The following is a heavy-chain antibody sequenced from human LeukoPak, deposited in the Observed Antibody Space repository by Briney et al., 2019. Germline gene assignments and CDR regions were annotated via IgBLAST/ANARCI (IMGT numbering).Heavy chain of an antibody. CDR2: ISDSGGST. Sequence: GGSLRLSCAVSGITLNNYGMTWVRQAPGKGLEWVAGISDSGGSTKYADSVKGRFTISRDNPKNKLYLQMNSLRAEDTAVYFCAKRGVVIRVILVGFHKEAYYFESWGQGALVTVSS. CDR1: GITLNNYG. D-gene: IGHD3/OR15-3a*01. V-gene: IGHV3-23*01. CDR3: AKRGVVIRVILVGFHKEAYYFES. J-gene: IGHJ4*02.